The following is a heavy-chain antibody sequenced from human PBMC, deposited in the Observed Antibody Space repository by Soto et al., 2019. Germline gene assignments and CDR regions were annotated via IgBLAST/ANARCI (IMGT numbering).Heavy chain of an antibody. J-gene: IGHJ5*02. CDR2: VFHSGTT. D-gene: IGHD1-1*01. CDR1: GDSFTISLVY. Sequence: SETLSLTCTVSGDSFTISLVYVCWIRQPPGKGLEWIAYVFHSGTTNYNPSLESRVSISVDTSKNQFSLRLRSVTAADTAVYYCVRLVSGWFEPWGQGTLVTVSS. V-gene: IGHV4-59*08. CDR3: VRLVSGWFEP.